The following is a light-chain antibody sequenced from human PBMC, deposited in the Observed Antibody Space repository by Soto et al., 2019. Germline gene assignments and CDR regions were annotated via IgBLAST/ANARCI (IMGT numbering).Light chain of an antibody. CDR3: AAWDDNLGGYWV. V-gene: IGLV1-47*02. CDR2: TDN. CDR1: TSNIGSNY. J-gene: IGLJ2*01. Sequence: QSVLTQPPSASGTPGQRVTISCSGSTSNIGSNYVYWYQHLPGTAPKLLIYTDNQRPSGVPDRFSGSKSGSSASLAVSGLRCEEEADYFGAAWDDNLGGYWVFGGGTNLPVL.